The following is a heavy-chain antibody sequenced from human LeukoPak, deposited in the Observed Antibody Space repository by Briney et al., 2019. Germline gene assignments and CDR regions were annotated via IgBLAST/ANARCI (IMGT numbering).Heavy chain of an antibody. Sequence: GRSLRLSCEASGFTFDDYAMHWVRQVPGKGLGWVACISWSSANIDYADSVKGRFTISRDNAKKSLVLQMNNLRPEDTAVYYCAKDMGVGGVVASYYYGMDVWGPGTTVTVSS. CDR1: GFTFDDYA. D-gene: IGHD1-26*01. J-gene: IGHJ6*02. CDR2: ISWSSANI. V-gene: IGHV3-9*01. CDR3: AKDMGVGGVVASYYYGMDV.